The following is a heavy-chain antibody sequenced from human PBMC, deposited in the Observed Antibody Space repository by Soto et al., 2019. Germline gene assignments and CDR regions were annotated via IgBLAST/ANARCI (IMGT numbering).Heavy chain of an antibody. CDR1: GYSFTSYW. D-gene: IGHD2-15*01. CDR2: IYPGDSDT. CDR3: ARLGRYCSGGSCYRLNWFDP. Sequence: GESLKISCKGSGYSFTSYWIGWVRQMLGKGLEWMGIIYPGDSDTRYSPSFQGQVTISADKSISTAYLQWSSLKASDTAMYYCARLGRYCSGGSCYRLNWFDPWGQGTLVTVSS. V-gene: IGHV5-51*01. J-gene: IGHJ5*02.